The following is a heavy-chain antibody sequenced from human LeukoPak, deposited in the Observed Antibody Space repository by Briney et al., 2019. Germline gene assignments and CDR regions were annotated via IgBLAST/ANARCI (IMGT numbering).Heavy chain of an antibody. CDR1: GGSFSSYY. D-gene: IGHD2-2*01. CDR2: IYYSGST. CDR3: ARGGMATSAFDI. Sequence: SETLSLTCAVYGGSFSSYYWSWIRQPPGKGLEWIGYIYYSGSTNYNPSLKSRVTISVDTSKNQFSLKLSSVTAADTAVYYCARGGMATSAFDIWGQGTMVTVSS. V-gene: IGHV4-59*01. J-gene: IGHJ3*02.